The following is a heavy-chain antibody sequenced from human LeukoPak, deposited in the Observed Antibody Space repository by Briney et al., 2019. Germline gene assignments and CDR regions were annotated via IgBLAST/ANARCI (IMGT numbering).Heavy chain of an antibody. CDR1: GGSFSGYY. CDR3: ARGSPLSSMIVVVDDAFDI. Sequence: SETLSLTCAVYGGSFSGYYWNWIRQPPGKGLEWLGEINHSGSTNYNPSLKSRVTISVDTSKNQFSLKLNSVTAADTAVYYCARGSPLSSMIVVVDDAFDIWGQGTMVTVSS. CDR2: INHSGST. V-gene: IGHV4-34*01. D-gene: IGHD3-22*01. J-gene: IGHJ3*02.